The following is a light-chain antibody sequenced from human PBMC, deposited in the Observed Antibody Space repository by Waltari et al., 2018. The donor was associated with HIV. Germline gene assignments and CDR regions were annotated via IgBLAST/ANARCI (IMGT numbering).Light chain of an antibody. CDR3: QQSYSTPET. CDR2: AAS. V-gene: IGKV1-39*01. Sequence: DIQMTQSPSSLSASVGDRVTITCRASQSISNYLNWYQQKSGNAPKLLIYAASNLQSGVPSRFSGSGSGTDFTLTISSLQPEDFATYYCQQSYSTPETFGQGTKLEIK. CDR1: QSISNY. J-gene: IGKJ2*01.